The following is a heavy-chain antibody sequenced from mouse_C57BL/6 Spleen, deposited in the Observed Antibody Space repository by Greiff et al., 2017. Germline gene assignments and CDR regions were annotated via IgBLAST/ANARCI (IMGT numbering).Heavy chain of an antibody. CDR2: IDPSDSYT. CDR1: GYTFTSYW. V-gene: IGHV1-69*01. J-gene: IGHJ4*01. D-gene: IGHD2-2*01. CDR3: AQGVGYDDGYYAMDY. Sequence: QVQLQQPGAELVMPGASVKLSCKASGYTFTSYWMHWVKQRPGQGLEWIGKIDPSDSYTNYNQKFKGKSTLTVDKSSSTAYMQLSSLTSEDSAVYYCAQGVGYDDGYYAMDYWGQGTSVTVSS.